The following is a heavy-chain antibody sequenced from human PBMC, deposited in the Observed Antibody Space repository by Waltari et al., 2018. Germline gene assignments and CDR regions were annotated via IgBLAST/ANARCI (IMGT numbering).Heavy chain of an antibody. J-gene: IGHJ4*02. D-gene: IGHD6-19*01. CDR1: GYPFPYRY. V-gene: IGHV1-45*02. CDR2: ITPFNGNT. Sequence: QMQLVQSGAEVKKTGSSVKVSCKASGYPFPYRYLHWVRQAPGQALEWMGWITPFNGNTNYAQKFQDRVTITRDRSMSTAYMELSSLRSEDTAMYYCASGPSSGIDYWGQGTLVTVSS. CDR3: ASGPSSGIDY.